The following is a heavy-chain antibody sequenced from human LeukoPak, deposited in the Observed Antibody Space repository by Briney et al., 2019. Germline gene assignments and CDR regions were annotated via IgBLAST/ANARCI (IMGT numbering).Heavy chain of an antibody. CDR2: IYHSGST. V-gene: IGHV4-4*02. Sequence: SETLSLTCAVSGGSISSSNWWSWVRQPPGKGLEWIGEIYHSGSTNYNPSLESRVTISVDKSKNQFSLKLSSVTAADTAVYYCARTRGYYYSVDYWGQGTLVTVSS. D-gene: IGHD3-22*01. CDR3: ARTRGYYYSVDY. J-gene: IGHJ4*02. CDR1: GGSISSSNW.